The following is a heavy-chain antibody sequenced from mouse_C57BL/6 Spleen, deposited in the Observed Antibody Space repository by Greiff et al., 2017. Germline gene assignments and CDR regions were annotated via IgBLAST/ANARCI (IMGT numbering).Heavy chain of an antibody. CDR1: GFNIKDDY. Sequence: EVQLQQSGAELVRPGASVKLSCTASGFNIKDDYMHWVKQRPEQGLEWIGWIDPENGDTEYASKFQGKATITADTSSNTAYLQLSSLTSEDTAVYYCTLITTVVRDYWGQGTTLTVSS. J-gene: IGHJ2*01. D-gene: IGHD1-1*01. V-gene: IGHV14-4*01. CDR3: TLITTVVRDY. CDR2: IDPENGDT.